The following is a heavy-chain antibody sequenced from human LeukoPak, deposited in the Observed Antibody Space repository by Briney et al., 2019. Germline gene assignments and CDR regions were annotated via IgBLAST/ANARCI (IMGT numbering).Heavy chain of an antibody. CDR2: IYTSGST. D-gene: IGHD3-10*01. Sequence: SETLSLTCTVSGGSISSGSYYWRWIRQPAGKGLEWIGRIYTSGSTNYNPSLKSRVTISVDTSKNQFSLKLSSVTAADTAVYYCARVHYYGSGSYVYYFDYWGQGTLVTVSS. CDR1: GGSISSGSYY. V-gene: IGHV4-61*02. CDR3: ARVHYYGSGSYVYYFDY. J-gene: IGHJ4*02.